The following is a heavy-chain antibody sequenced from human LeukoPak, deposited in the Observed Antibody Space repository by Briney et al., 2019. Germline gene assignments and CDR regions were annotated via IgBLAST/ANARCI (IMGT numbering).Heavy chain of an antibody. D-gene: IGHD4-17*01. CDR2: VRYDGSDK. J-gene: IGHJ6*03. Sequence: PGGSLRLSCAASGFTFSTYGMHWVRQAPGKGLEWVAFVRYDGSDKYYVDSVKGRFTISRDDSRSTLYLQMNSLRAEDTAVYYCAKGAGYGDLGYFYYMDVWGKGTTVTVSS. V-gene: IGHV3-30*02. CDR1: GFTFSTYG. CDR3: AKGAGYGDLGYFYYMDV.